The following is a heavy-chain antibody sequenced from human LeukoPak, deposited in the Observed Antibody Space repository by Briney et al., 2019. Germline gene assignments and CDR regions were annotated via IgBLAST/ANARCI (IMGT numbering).Heavy chain of an antibody. CDR2: ISAYNGNT. CDR1: GGTFSSYA. J-gene: IGHJ4*02. CDR3: ARDRQMTWIQLWSEERNGEIDY. V-gene: IGHV1-18*01. Sequence: ASVKVSCKASGGTFSSYAISWVRQAPGQGLEWMGWISAYNGNTNYAQKLQGRVTMTTDTSTSTAYMELRSLRSDDTAVYYCARDRQMTWIQLWSEERNGEIDYWGQGTLVTVSS. D-gene: IGHD5-18*01.